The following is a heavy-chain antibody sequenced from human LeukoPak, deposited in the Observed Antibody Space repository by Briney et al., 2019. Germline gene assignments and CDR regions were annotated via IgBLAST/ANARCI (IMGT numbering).Heavy chain of an antibody. D-gene: IGHD2-2*02. CDR1: GGSFSSYA. V-gene: IGHV1-69*13. Sequence: ASVKVSCKASGGSFSSYAISWVRQAPGQGLEWMGGIIPIFGTANYAQRFQGRVTITADESTSTAYMELSSLRSEDTAVYYCARDWVVPAAIGYYYMDVWGKGTTVTVSS. J-gene: IGHJ6*03. CDR2: IIPIFGTA. CDR3: ARDWVVPAAIGYYYMDV.